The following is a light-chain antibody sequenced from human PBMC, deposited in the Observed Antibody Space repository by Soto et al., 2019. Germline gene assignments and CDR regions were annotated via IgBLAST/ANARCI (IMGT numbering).Light chain of an antibody. CDR1: NSNIGSNP. CDR3: ATWDDSLNAVI. Sequence: QSVLTQPPSASGTPGQRVTISCSGSNSNIGSNPVHWYQQLPGTSPKILIYSNNERPSGVPDRFSGSKSGTSASLAISGLQSEDEAHYYCATWDDSLNAVIFGGGTKLNVL. V-gene: IGLV1-44*01. CDR2: SNN. J-gene: IGLJ2*01.